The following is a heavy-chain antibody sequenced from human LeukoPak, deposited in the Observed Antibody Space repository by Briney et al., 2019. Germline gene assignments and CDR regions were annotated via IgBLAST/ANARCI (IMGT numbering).Heavy chain of an antibody. D-gene: IGHD2-2*01. CDR1: GGTFSSYA. J-gene: IGHJ6*04. V-gene: IGHV1-69*06. CDR2: IIPIFGTA. CDR3: ARTRTGCSSTSCYATGPAKSSYYYYGMDV. Sequence: ASVKVSCKASGGTFSSYAISWVRQAPGQGLEWMGGIIPIFGTANHAQKFQGRVTITADKSTSTAYMELSSLRSEDTAVYYCARTRTGCSSTSCYATGPAKSSYYYYGMDVWGKGTTVTVSS.